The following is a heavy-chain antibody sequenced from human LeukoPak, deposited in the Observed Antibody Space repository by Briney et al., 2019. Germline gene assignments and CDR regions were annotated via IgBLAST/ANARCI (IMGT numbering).Heavy chain of an antibody. D-gene: IGHD3-10*01. J-gene: IGHJ5*02. Sequence: SVKVSCKASGFTFTSSAMQWVRQARGQRLEWIGWIVVGSGNTNYAQKFQERVTITRDMSTSTTYMELSSLRSEDTAVYYCRADLTMVRGVPRWFDPWGQGTLVTVSS. CDR1: GFTFTSSA. V-gene: IGHV1-58*02. CDR2: IVVGSGNT. CDR3: RADLTMVRGVPRWFDP.